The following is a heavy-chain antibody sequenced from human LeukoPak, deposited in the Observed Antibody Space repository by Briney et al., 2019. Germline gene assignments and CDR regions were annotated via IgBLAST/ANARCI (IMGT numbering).Heavy chain of an antibody. CDR3: ARVYDSSGYPFGY. Sequence: GESLKISREGSGYTFTSYWIGWVRQMPGKGLEWMGIIYPGDSDTRYSPSFQGQVTISADKSISTAYLQWSSLKASDTAMYYCARVYDSSGYPFGYWGQGTLVTVSS. CDR2: IYPGDSDT. CDR1: GYTFTSYW. V-gene: IGHV5-51*01. D-gene: IGHD3-22*01. J-gene: IGHJ4*02.